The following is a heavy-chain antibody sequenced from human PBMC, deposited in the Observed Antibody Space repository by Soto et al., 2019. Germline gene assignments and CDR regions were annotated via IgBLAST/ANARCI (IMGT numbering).Heavy chain of an antibody. CDR2: LYSGNT. J-gene: IGHJ4*02. CDR3: ATTRGIAVGGSFDY. V-gene: IGHV4-39*01. CDR1: GGSISSSSYY. D-gene: IGHD6-13*01. Sequence: NPSETLSLTCTVSGGSISSSSYYWGWIRQPPGKGLEWIGTLYSGNTYSDPPLKSRVTISVDRSDNQFSLRLSSVAAADTAIYYCATTRGIAVGGSFDYWGQGTLVTVSS.